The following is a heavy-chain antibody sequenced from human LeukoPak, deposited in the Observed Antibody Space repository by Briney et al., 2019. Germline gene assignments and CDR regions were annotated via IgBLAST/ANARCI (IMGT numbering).Heavy chain of an antibody. Sequence: ASVKVSCKASGYTFTSYYMHWVRQAPGQGLEWMGIINPSGGSTSYAQKFQGRATMTRDMSTSTVYMELSSLRSEDTAVYYCARDRSVTTFYYYYYMDVWGKGTTVTVSS. J-gene: IGHJ6*03. CDR1: GYTFTSYY. CDR3: ARDRSVTTFYYYYYMDV. D-gene: IGHD4-17*01. CDR2: INPSGGST. V-gene: IGHV1-46*01.